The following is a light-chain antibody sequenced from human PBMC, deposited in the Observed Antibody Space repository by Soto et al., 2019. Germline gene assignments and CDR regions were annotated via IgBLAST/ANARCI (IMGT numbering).Light chain of an antibody. CDR3: PSFDSSLSVVV. Sequence: QLVLTQPPSVSGAPGQRVSISCTGGSSNIGAGYHVHWYQQLPGTAPKLLIYGDSNRPSGVPDRFSGSKSGTSASLAITGLQAEDEADYFCPSFDSSLSVVVFGGGTKVTVL. J-gene: IGLJ2*01. CDR2: GDS. CDR1: SSNIGAGYH. V-gene: IGLV1-40*01.